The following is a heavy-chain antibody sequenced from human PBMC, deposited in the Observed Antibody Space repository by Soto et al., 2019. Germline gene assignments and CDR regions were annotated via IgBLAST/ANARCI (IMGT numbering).Heavy chain of an antibody. CDR3: ARQGGRRTYYCCYSMDV. CDR1: GFTLSSYW. V-gene: IGHV3-7*01. Sequence: GGSLRLSCTASGFTLSSYWMSWVRQAPGKRLEWVANIKHDGSEKNYVVSVKGRSTISTDNANNSVFLQMNSLRAEDTAVYYCARQGGRRTYYCCYSMDVWGQGATVRVAS. D-gene: IGHD3-16*01. CDR2: IKHDGSEK. J-gene: IGHJ6*01.